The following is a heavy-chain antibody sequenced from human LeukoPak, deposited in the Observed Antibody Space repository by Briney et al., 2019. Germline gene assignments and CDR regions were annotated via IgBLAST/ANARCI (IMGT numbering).Heavy chain of an antibody. CDR1: GFTFTSSA. D-gene: IGHD1-26*01. V-gene: IGHV1-58*02. CDR3: AASSGSPKGLDY. Sequence: SVKVPCKASGFTFTSSAMQWVRQARGQRLEWIGWIVVGSGNTNYAQKFQERVTITRDMSTSTAYMELSSLRSEDTAVYYCAASSGSPKGLDYWGQGTLVTVSS. J-gene: IGHJ4*02. CDR2: IVVGSGNT.